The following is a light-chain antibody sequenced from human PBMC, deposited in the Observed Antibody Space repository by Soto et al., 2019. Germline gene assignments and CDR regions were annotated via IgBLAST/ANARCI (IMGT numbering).Light chain of an antibody. V-gene: IGLV1-44*01. Sequence: QSVLTQPPSASGTPGQRVTISCSGRSSNIGSNTVNWYQQVPGTAPKLRIYNNNQRPSGVPERFSGSKSGTSASLAISGLQSEDEADYYCAAWDDSLNAVVFGGGTQLTVL. CDR2: NNN. CDR1: SSNIGSNT. CDR3: AAWDDSLNAVV. J-gene: IGLJ2*01.